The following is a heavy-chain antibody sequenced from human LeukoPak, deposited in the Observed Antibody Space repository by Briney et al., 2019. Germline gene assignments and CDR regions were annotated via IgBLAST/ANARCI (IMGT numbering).Heavy chain of an antibody. J-gene: IGHJ6*03. D-gene: IGHD7-27*01. CDR2: IIPIFGTA. Sequence: GASVKVSCKASGGTFSSYAISCVRQAPGQGLEWMGGIIPIFGTANYAQKFQGRVTITTDESTSTAYMELSSLRSEDTAVYYCARVPLGNRYYYYYMDVWGKGTTVTVSS. CDR3: ARVPLGNRYYYYYMDV. CDR1: GGTFSSYA. V-gene: IGHV1-69*05.